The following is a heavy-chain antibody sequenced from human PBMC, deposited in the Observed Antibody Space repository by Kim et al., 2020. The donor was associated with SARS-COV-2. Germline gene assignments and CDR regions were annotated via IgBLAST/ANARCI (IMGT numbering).Heavy chain of an antibody. Sequence: SVKVSCKASGGTFSTYTINWVRQAPGQGLEWMGGIISIFGTASYAQKFQGRVTITADKSTGTTYMELSSLKSDDTAVYYCARDADGSFAYWGQGTLVTVSS. CDR3: ARDADGSFAY. J-gene: IGHJ4*02. D-gene: IGHD3-3*01. V-gene: IGHV1-69*06. CDR1: GGTFSTYT. CDR2: IISIFGTA.